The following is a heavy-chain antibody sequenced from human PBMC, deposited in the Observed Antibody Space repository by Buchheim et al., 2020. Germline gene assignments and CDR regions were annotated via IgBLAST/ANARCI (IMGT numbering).Heavy chain of an antibody. D-gene: IGHD2-2*01. CDR1: GVSFSGYY. CDR2: INHSGST. V-gene: IGHV4-34*01. Sequence: QVQLQQWGAGLLKPSETLSLTCAVYGVSFSGYYWSWIRQPPGRGLECIGEINHSGSTNYNPSLKSRVTISVDTSKNQFSLKLSSVTAADTAVYYCATRALSGDCSSTSCYPDFDYWGQGTL. J-gene: IGHJ4*02. CDR3: ATRALSGDCSSTSCYPDFDY.